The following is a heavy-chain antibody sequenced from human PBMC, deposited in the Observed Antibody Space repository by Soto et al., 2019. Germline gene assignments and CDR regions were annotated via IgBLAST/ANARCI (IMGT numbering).Heavy chain of an antibody. J-gene: IGHJ4*02. D-gene: IGHD5-12*01. CDR3: AKAQTLMATIEEYYFDY. CDR2: LTWNGGTT. CDR1: GFPFDDYT. Sequence: GGSLRLAYSGSGFPFDDYTMNWVRQAPGKGLEWGSLLTWNGGTTSYADSVKGRFTISRDNSKNSLYLQMNSLRAEDTALYYCAKAQTLMATIEEYYFDYWGQGTLVTVSS. V-gene: IGHV3-43D*04.